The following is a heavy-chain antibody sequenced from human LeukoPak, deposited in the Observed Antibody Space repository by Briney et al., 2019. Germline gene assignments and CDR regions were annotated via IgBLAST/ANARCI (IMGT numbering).Heavy chain of an antibody. J-gene: IGHJ6*02. D-gene: IGHD1-26*01. CDR2: ISGSGGST. CDR1: GFTFSSYA. V-gene: IGHV3-23*01. Sequence: GGSLRLSCAASGFTFSSYAMSWVRQAPGKGLEWVSAISGSGGSTYYADSVKGRFTISRDNSKYTLYLQMNSLRAEDTAVYYCGWSGAYYYYYYGMDVWDQGTTVTVSS. CDR3: GWSGAYYYYYYGMDV.